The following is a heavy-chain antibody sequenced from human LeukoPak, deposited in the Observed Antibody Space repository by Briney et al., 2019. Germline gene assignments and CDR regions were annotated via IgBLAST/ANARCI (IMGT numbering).Heavy chain of an antibody. D-gene: IGHD6-13*01. Sequence: SETLSLTCTVSGGSISSYYWSWIWQPPGKGLEWIGYIYYSGSTNYNPSLKSRVTISVDTSKNQFSLKLSSVTAADTAVYYCARLIAAAGTGWFDPWGQGTLVTVSS. V-gene: IGHV4-59*08. CDR3: ARLIAAAGTGWFDP. J-gene: IGHJ5*02. CDR2: IYYSGST. CDR1: GGSISSYY.